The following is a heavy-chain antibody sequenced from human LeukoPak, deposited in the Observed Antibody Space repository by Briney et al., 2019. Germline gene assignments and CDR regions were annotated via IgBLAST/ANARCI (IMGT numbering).Heavy chain of an antibody. CDR3: ARVPNYYYYMDV. CDR1: GGFISSYY. V-gene: IGHV4-59*01. J-gene: IGHJ6*03. Sequence: PSETLSLTCTVSGGFISSYYWSWIRQPPGKGLEYIGYISYSGSTNYNPSLKSRVAMSADTSKNQFSLKLSSVTAADTAVYYCARVPNYYYYMDVWGKGTTVTVSS. CDR2: ISYSGST.